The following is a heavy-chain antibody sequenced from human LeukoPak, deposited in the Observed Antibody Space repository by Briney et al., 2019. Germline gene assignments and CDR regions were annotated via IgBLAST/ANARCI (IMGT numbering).Heavy chain of an antibody. D-gene: IGHD6-19*01. CDR3: ARAVY. Sequence: GGSLRLSCVASGFTFSSDWMSWVRQAPGGGLEWVANIKHDGSKKYYVDSVKGRFTISRDNAKNSLYLQMNSLRVEDTAIYYCARAVYWGQGTLVTVSS. J-gene: IGHJ4*02. CDR2: IKHDGSKK. V-gene: IGHV3-7*04. CDR1: GFTFSSDW.